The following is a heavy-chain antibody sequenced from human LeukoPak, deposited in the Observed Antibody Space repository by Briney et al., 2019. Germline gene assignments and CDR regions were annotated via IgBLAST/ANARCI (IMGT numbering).Heavy chain of an antibody. Sequence: SETLSLTCTVSGGSISSSSYYWGWIRQPPGKGLEWIGSIYYSGSTYYNPSLKSRVTISVDTSKNQFSLKLSSVTAADTAVYYCARHEVSPTRPADYWGQGTLVTVSS. V-gene: IGHV4-39*01. J-gene: IGHJ4*02. CDR1: GGSISSSSYY. CDR3: ARHEVSPTRPADY. CDR2: IYYSGST.